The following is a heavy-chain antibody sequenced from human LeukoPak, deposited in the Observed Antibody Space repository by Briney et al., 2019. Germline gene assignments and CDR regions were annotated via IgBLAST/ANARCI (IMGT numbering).Heavy chain of an antibody. CDR1: GGSFSGYY. J-gene: IGHJ4*02. V-gene: IGHV4-34*01. CDR2: INHSGST. D-gene: IGHD2-15*01. CDR3: ARRSFVDY. Sequence: SETLSLTCAVYGGSFSGYYWSWIRQPPGKGLEWIGEINHSGSTNYNPSLKSRVTISVDTSKNQFSLKLSSVTAADTAVYYCARRSFVDYWGQGTLVTVSS.